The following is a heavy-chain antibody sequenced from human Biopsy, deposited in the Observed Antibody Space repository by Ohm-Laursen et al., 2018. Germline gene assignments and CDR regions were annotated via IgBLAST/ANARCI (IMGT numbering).Heavy chain of an antibody. CDR3: ASEMMSEAGGFDY. Sequence: SLRLSCAAAGFTFSSYGMHWVRQAPGKGLEWVAVIWYDGSNKYYADSVKGRFTISRDNSKNTLYLQMNSLRAEDTAVYYCASEMMSEAGGFDYWGQGTLVTVSS. CDR2: IWYDGSNK. CDR1: GFTFSSYG. D-gene: IGHD3-10*01. J-gene: IGHJ4*02. V-gene: IGHV3-33*01.